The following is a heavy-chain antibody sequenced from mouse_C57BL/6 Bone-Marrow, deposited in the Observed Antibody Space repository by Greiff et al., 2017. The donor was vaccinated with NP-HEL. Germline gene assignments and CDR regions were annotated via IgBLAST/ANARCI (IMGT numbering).Heavy chain of an antibody. CDR1: GYTFTSYG. Sequence: QVQLKQSGAELARPGASVKLSCKASGYTFTSYGISWVKQRTGQGLEWIGEIYPRSGNTYYNEKFKGKATLTADKSSSTAYMELRSLTSEDSAVYFCALGGNYEPDWFAYWGQGTLVTVSA. D-gene: IGHD2-1*01. J-gene: IGHJ3*01. CDR2: IYPRSGNT. V-gene: IGHV1-81*01. CDR3: ALGGNYEPDWFAY.